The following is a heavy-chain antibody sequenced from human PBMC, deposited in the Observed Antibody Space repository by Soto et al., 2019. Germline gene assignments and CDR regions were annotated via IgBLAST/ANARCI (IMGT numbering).Heavy chain of an antibody. CDR1: GYTFTGYY. D-gene: IGHD1-26*01. CDR2: INPNSGGT. Sequence: QVQLVQSGAEVKKPGASVKVSCKASGYTFTGYYMHWVRQAPGQGLEWMGWINPNSGGTNYAQKFQGWVTMTRDTSISTAYMELSRLRSDDTAVYYCARDNYSGSSPPPAAGAFDIWGQGTMVTVSS. J-gene: IGHJ3*02. V-gene: IGHV1-2*04. CDR3: ARDNYSGSSPPPAAGAFDI.